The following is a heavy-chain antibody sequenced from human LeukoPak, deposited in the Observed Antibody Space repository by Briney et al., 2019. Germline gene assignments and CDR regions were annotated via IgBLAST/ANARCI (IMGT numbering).Heavy chain of an antibody. J-gene: IGHJ4*02. D-gene: IGHD2-2*01. CDR2: ISGSGGST. CDR3: AKDRVVCSTTSCYPGFDY. CDR1: GFTFSGYA. Sequence: PGGSLRLSCAASGFTFSGYAMSWVRQVPGKGLEWVSTISGSGGSTDYADSVKGRFTISRDNSKNTLYLQMNSLRAEDTAVYYCAKDRVVCSTTSCYPGFDYWGQGTLVTVSS. V-gene: IGHV3-23*01.